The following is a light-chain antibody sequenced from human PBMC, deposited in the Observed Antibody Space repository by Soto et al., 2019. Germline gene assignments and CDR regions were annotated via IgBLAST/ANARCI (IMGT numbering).Light chain of an antibody. CDR3: QQYDNLPFT. Sequence: DIQMTQSPSSLSASVGDRVTITCPASQDISNYLNWYQQKPGKAPKLLIYDASNLETGVPARFSGSGSGTDFTFTISRLQPEDIATYYCQQYDNLPFTFGPGTKVDIK. V-gene: IGKV1-33*01. J-gene: IGKJ3*01. CDR2: DAS. CDR1: QDISNY.